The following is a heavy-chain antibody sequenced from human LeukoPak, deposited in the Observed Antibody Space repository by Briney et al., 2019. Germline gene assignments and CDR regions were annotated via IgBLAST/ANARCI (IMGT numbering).Heavy chain of an antibody. D-gene: IGHD3-22*01. CDR2: IYHSGST. Sequence: SETLSLTCTVSGYSISSGYYWGWIRQPPGKGLEWIGSIYHSGSTYYNPSLKGRVTISVDTSKNQFSLKLSSVTAADTAVYYCARVKYAYYYDSSGYYFDYWGQGTLVTVSS. CDR1: GYSISSGYY. CDR3: ARVKYAYYYDSSGYYFDY. J-gene: IGHJ4*02. V-gene: IGHV4-38-2*02.